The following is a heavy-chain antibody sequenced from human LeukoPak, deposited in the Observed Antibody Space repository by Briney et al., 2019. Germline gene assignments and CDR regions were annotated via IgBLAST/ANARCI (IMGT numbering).Heavy chain of an antibody. Sequence: PGGSLRLSCAASGFTFSSYAMSWVRQAPGKGLEWVSAISGSGDNTYYADSVKGRFTISRDNSKNTLYPQMNSLRAEDTAVYYCAKSGGSYPYYFDYWGQGTLVTVSS. CDR1: GFTFSSYA. CDR3: AKSGGSYPYYFDY. CDR2: ISGSGDNT. J-gene: IGHJ4*02. V-gene: IGHV3-23*01. D-gene: IGHD1-26*01.